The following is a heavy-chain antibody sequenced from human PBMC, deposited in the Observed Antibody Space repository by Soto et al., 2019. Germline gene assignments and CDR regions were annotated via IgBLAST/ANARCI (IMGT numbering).Heavy chain of an antibody. D-gene: IGHD5-12*01. CDR3: ARGGGYDPFDY. CDR1: GASIAYGGYS. CDR2: ISHLEST. V-gene: IGHV4-30-2*01. J-gene: IGHJ4*02. Sequence: KTSETLSLTCTLSGASIAYGGYSWSWIRQPPGKDLEWLGYISHLESTFYNPSLQSRLTLSIDRSKNQFSLKLASMTAADTAVYYCARGGGYDPFDYWGQGTLVTVSS.